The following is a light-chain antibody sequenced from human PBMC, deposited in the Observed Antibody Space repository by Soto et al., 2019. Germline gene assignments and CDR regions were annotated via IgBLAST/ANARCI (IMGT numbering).Light chain of an antibody. CDR2: AAS. J-gene: IGKJ3*01. CDR3: QQSST. CDR1: QSISSY. Sequence: DIQMTQSPSSLSASVGDRVTITCRASQSISSYLNWYQQKPGKAPKLLIYAASSLQSGVPSRFSGSGSGTDFTLTISSLQPEDFATYYCQQSSTLGPGTKVDIK. V-gene: IGKV1-39*01.